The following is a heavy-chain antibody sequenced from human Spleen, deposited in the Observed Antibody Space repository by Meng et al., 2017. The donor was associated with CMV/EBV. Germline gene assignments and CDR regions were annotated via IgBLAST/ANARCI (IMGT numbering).Heavy chain of an antibody. CDR2: INPSDDTT. Sequence: SGYMFATYYSHWVRQAPGQGLEWMGIINPSDDTTNYAQRFQGRLTMSWDTSTHTVYLDLKSLRSEDTAVYFCARERIYCADTSCYPDYWGQGTLVTVSS. V-gene: IGHV1-46*01. CDR3: ARERIYCADTSCYPDY. CDR1: GYMFATYY. J-gene: IGHJ4*02. D-gene: IGHD2-8*02.